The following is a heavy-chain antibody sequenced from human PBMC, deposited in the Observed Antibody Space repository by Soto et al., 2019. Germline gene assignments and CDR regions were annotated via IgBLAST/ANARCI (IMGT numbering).Heavy chain of an antibody. CDR1: GGSISSSNW. CDR2: IYHSGST. CDR3: ARDGRLRFRLDYGTAV. V-gene: IGHV4-4*02. Sequence: QVQLQESGPGLVKPSGTLSLTCAVSGGSISSSNWWSWVRQPPGKGLEWIGEIYHSGSTNYNPSLKSRVTISXXKXKXRFSLKLSSVTAADTAVYYGARDGRLRFRLDYGTAVWGQGTTVTVSS. J-gene: IGHJ6*02.